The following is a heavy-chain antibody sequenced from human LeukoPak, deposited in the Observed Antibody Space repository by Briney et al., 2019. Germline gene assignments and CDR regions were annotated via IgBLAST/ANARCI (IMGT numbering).Heavy chain of an antibody. CDR1: GFTFSSYA. CDR2: ISSNGGST. J-gene: IGHJ4*02. Sequence: GGSLRLSCSASGFTFSSYAMHWVRQAPGKGLEYVSAISSNGGSTYYADSVKGRFTISRDNSKNTLYLQLSSLRAEDTAVYYCVKDPAVAGTRYFDYWGQGTLVTVSS. CDR3: VKDPAVAGTRYFDY. D-gene: IGHD6-19*01. V-gene: IGHV3-64D*09.